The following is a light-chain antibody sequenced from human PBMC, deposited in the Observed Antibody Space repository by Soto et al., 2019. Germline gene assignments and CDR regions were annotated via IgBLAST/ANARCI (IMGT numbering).Light chain of an antibody. CDR1: QTISSW. V-gene: IGKV1-5*03. Sequence: DIQMTQSPSTLSASVGDRVTIACRASQTISSWVAWYQQKPGKAPRLLIYNTSSLESGVPSRFSGSGSGTEFTLTISGLQPDDFASYYCQQYNTYVPLTFXGGTKVDIK. CDR2: NTS. CDR3: QQYNTYVPLT. J-gene: IGKJ4*01.